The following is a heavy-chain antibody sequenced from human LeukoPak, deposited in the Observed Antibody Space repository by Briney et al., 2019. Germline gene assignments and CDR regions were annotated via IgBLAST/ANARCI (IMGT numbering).Heavy chain of an antibody. CDR3: AKPRDSSGWPGFDY. V-gene: IGHV3-30*18. Sequence: GRSLRLSCAASGXTFSSYGMHWVRQAPGKGLEWVAVISYDGSNKYYADSVKGRFTISRDNSKNTLYLQMNSLRAEDTAVYYCAKPRDSSGWPGFDYWGQGTLVTVSS. J-gene: IGHJ4*02. CDR2: ISYDGSNK. CDR1: GXTFSSYG. D-gene: IGHD6-19*01.